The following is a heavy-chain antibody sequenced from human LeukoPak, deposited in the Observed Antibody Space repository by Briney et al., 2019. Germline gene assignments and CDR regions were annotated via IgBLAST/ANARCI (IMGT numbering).Heavy chain of an antibody. CDR3: ASSRDGYNSVFDY. J-gene: IGHJ4*02. V-gene: IGHV1-69*05. CDR1: GGTFSNYA. CDR2: IVPIFGTA. Sequence: SVKVTCKASGGTFSNYAFSWVRQAPGQGLEWMGRIVPIFGTANYAQKFQGRVTITTDESTSTAYMELSSLRSEDTAVYYCASSRDGYNSVFDYWGQGTLVTVSS. D-gene: IGHD5-24*01.